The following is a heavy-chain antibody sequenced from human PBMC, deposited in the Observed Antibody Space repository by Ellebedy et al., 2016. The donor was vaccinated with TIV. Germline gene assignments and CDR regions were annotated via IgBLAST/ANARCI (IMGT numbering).Heavy chain of an antibody. D-gene: IGHD6-13*01. V-gene: IGHV3-7*03. CDR1: GFTFSRFW. CDR2: IKQDGSEK. CDR3: AKDWGFGIAPTGSDH. J-gene: IGHJ4*02. Sequence: PGGSLRLSCAASGFTFSRFWMTWVRQAPGKGLEWVANIKQDGSEKYYVDSVKGRFTISRDNAKNSLSLQMNSLRVDDTATYYCAKDWGFGIAPTGSDHWGQGTLVTVSS.